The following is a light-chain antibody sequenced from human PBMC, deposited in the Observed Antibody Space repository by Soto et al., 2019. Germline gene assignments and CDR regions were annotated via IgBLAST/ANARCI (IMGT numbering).Light chain of an antibody. CDR3: QQYNSYSPWT. Sequence: DIQMTQSPSSLSSSVGDRVTITCRATQTINTRLAWYQQKPGKAPKLLIYDASSLESGVPSRFSGSGSGTEFTLTISGLQPDDFATYYCQQYNSYSPWTFGQGTKVDI. V-gene: IGKV1-5*01. J-gene: IGKJ1*01. CDR2: DAS. CDR1: QTINTR.